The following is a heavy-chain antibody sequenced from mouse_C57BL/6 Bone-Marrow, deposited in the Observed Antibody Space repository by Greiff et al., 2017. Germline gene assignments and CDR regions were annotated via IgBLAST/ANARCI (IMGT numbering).Heavy chain of an antibody. D-gene: IGHD4-1*02. V-gene: IGHV5-4*03. CDR1: GFTFSSYA. CDR3: ARANWVSWFAY. J-gene: IGHJ3*01. CDR2: ISDGGSYT. Sequence: EVKVVESGGGLVKPGGSLKLSCAASGFTFSSYAMSWVRQTPEKRLEWVATISDGGSYTYYPDNVKGRFTISRDNAKNNLYLQMSHLKSEDTAMYYCARANWVSWFAYWGQGTLVTVSA.